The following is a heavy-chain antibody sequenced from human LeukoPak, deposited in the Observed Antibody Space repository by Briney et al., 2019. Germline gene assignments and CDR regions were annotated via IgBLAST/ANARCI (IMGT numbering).Heavy chain of an antibody. V-gene: IGHV1-2*02. Sequence: ASVKVSCKASGYTFTGYYMHWVRQAPGQGLEWMGWIKPNSGGTNYAKKFQGRVTMTRDTSISTAYMELSRLRSDDTAVYYCARPQGPAYYYDSSGYYSDYYDGMDVWGQGTTVTVSS. CDR3: ARPQGPAYYYDSSGYYSDYYDGMDV. J-gene: IGHJ6*02. CDR1: GYTFTGYY. CDR2: IKPNSGGT. D-gene: IGHD3-22*01.